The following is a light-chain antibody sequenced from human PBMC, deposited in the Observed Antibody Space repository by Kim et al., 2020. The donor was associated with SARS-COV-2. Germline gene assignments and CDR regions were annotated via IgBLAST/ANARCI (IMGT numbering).Light chain of an antibody. J-gene: IGKJ4*01. CDR2: DAS. Sequence: EIVLPQSPATLSLSPEKRATLSCRASRSVSTFLAWYQQKPGQAPRLLIYDASNRATGIPPRFSGSGSGTDFTLTISSLEPDDFAVYYCHHRSDWPLTFGGGTKVEI. CDR3: HHRSDWPLT. CDR1: RSVSTF. V-gene: IGKV3-11*01.